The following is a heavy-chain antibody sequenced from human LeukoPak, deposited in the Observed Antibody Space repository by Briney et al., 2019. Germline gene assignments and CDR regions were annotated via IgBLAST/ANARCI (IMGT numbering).Heavy chain of an antibody. J-gene: IGHJ4*02. D-gene: IGHD3-22*01. CDR2: ISGSGGST. CDR3: AKDQLHYYDSSGYPLY. V-gene: IGHV3-23*01. CDR1: GFTFSSYA. Sequence: GGSLRLSSAASGFTFSSYAMSWVRQAPGKGLEWVSAISGSGGSTYYADSVKGRFTISRDNSKNTLYLQMNSLRAEDTAVYYCAKDQLHYYDSSGYPLYWGQGTLVTVSS.